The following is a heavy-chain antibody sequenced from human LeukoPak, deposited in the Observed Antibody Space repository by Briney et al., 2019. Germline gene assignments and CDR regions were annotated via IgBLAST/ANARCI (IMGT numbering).Heavy chain of an antibody. V-gene: IGHV5-51*01. CDR3: ATQNTNYYDSSGYPFDI. J-gene: IGHJ3*02. CDR1: GYTFTSYW. D-gene: IGHD3-22*01. Sequence: GESLKISCKGSGYTFTSYWIGWVRQMPGKGLESMAIIHPGDSDTRYRPSFQGQVTISADKSISTAYLQWSSLKASDTAMYYCATQNTNYYDSSGYPFDIWGQGTMVTVSS. CDR2: IHPGDSDT.